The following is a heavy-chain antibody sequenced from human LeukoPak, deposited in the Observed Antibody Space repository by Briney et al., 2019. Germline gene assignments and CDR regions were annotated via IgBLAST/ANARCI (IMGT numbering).Heavy chain of an antibody. CDR1: GFTFSSFE. CDR3: ARDLFPPNPFDY. D-gene: IGHD1-14*01. J-gene: IGHJ4*02. Sequence: GGSLRLSCAASGFTFSSFEMNWVRQAPGKGLAWISYISSSGRTTHYADSVKGRFTISRDNAKNSLYLQMNSLRAEDTAVYYCARDLFPPNPFDYWGQGTLVTVSS. V-gene: IGHV3-48*03. CDR2: ISSSGRTT.